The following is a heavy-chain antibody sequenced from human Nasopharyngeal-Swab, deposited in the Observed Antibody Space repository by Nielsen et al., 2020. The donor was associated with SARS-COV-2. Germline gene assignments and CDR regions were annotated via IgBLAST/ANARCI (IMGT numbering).Heavy chain of an antibody. CDR1: GFTFSSYG. CDR2: IWYDGSNK. J-gene: IGHJ4*02. V-gene: IGHV3-33*01. D-gene: IGHD6-19*01. Sequence: GESLKISCAASGFTFSSYGMHWVRQAPGKGLEWVAVIWYDGSNKYYADSVKGRFTISRDNSKNTLYLQMNSLRAEDTAVYYCASTSMGVAGNFDYWGQGTLVTVSP. CDR3: ASTSMGVAGNFDY.